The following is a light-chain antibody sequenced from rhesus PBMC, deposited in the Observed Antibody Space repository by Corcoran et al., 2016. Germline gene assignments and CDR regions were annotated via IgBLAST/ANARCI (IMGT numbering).Light chain of an antibody. J-gene: IGKJ4*01. Sequence: EIVMTQSPATLSLSPGERGTLSCRASLSVNSNLAWYQQKPGQAPRLLSYDSSNMATGIPDRFIGSGSGTDFTLTISSLEPEDVGVYYCQQESSWPLTFGGGTKVEIK. CDR3: QQESSWPLT. CDR2: DSS. V-gene: IGKV3-35*01. CDR1: LSVNSN.